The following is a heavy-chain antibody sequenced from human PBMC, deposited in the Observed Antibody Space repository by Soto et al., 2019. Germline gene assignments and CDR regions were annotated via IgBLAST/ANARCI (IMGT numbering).Heavy chain of an antibody. CDR3: ARGSGYSLDD. CDR2: IYYSGST. CDR1: CGSVSSGIYY. D-gene: IGHD5-18*01. V-gene: IGHV4-61*01. Sequence: SETLSFTCTVSCGSVSSGIYYWSWIRQPPGKGLDWIGYIYYSGSTNYNPSLKSRVTISVDTSNNQFSLKLSSVTAADTAVYYCARGSGYSLDDWGQGTLVTVSS. J-gene: IGHJ4*02.